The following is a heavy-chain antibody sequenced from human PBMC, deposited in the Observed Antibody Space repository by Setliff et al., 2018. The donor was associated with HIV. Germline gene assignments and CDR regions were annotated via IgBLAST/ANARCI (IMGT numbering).Heavy chain of an antibody. CDR2: IYYSGST. V-gene: IGHV4-59*01. D-gene: IGHD2-15*01. Sequence: SETLSVTCTVSGGSISSYYWSWIRQPPGKGLEWIGYIYYSGSTNYNPSLKSRVTISVDTSKNQFSLKLSSVTAADTAVYYCARNPCSGGSCPDAFDIWGQGTMVTVSS. CDR3: ARNPCSGGSCPDAFDI. J-gene: IGHJ3*02. CDR1: GGSISSYY.